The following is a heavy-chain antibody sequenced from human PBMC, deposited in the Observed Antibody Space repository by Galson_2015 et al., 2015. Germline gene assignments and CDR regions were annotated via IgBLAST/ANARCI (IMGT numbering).Heavy chain of an antibody. D-gene: IGHD5-24*01. Sequence: SLRLSCAASGFTFDDYTMHWVRQAPGKGLEWVSLISWDGGSTYYADSVKGRFTISRDNSKNSLYLQMNSLRTEDTALYYCAKVSVEMATMGGFDPWGQGTLVTVSS. CDR2: ISWDGGST. CDR1: GFTFDDYT. CDR3: AKVSVEMATMGGFDP. V-gene: IGHV3-43*01. J-gene: IGHJ5*02.